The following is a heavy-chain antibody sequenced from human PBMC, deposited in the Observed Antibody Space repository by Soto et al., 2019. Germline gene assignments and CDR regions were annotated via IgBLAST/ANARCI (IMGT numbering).Heavy chain of an antibody. CDR2: ISGSGGST. D-gene: IGHD2-21*02. CDR1: GFTFSSYV. J-gene: IGHJ4*02. CDR3: ARDAGDLRRSPFDY. Sequence: GSLRLSCAASGFTFSSYVMSWVRQAPGKGLEWVSAISGSGGSTYYADSVKGRFTISRDNSKNTLYLQMNSLRAEDTAVYYCARDAGDLRRSPFDYWGQGTLVTVSS. V-gene: IGHV3-23*01.